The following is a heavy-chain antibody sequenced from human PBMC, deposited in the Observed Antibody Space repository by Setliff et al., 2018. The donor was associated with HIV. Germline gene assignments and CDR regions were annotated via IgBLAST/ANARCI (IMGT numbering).Heavy chain of an antibody. CDR1: GDSITSSNW. D-gene: IGHD3-16*01. CDR3: TRHPHSYLWGSFGWFDP. V-gene: IGHV4-4*02. Sequence: TLSLTCAVSGDSITSSNWWSWVRQSPGKGLEWIGEIYHIGSTNYNPALKSRVTISVDKSKNHFSLRLSSVTAADTAVYYCTRHPHSYLWGSFGWFDPWGPGTLVTVSS. CDR2: IYHIGST. J-gene: IGHJ5*02.